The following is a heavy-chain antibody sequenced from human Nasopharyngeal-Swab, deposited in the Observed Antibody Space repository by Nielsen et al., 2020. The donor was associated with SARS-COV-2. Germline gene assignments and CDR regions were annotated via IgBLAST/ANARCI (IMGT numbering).Heavy chain of an antibody. CDR2: ISWNSGSI. CDR3: AKAFGTAYWFTLFDY. CDR1: GFTFDDYA. Sequence: SLKISCAASGFTFDDYAMHWVRQAPGKGLEWVSGISWNSGSIGYADSVKGRFTISRDNAKNSLYLQMNSLRAGDTALYYCAKAFGTAYWFTLFDYWGQGTLVTVSS. J-gene: IGHJ4*02. V-gene: IGHV3-9*01. D-gene: IGHD3-22*01.